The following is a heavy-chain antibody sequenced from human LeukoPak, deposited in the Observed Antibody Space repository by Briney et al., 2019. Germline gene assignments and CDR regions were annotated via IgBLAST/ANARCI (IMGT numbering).Heavy chain of an antibody. J-gene: IGHJ4*02. CDR2: IYYSGST. V-gene: IGHV4-39*07. CDR3: ARVYCSGGSCYGDY. Sequence: SETLSLTCTVSGGSISSSSYYWGWIRQPPGKGLEWIGSIYYSGSTYYNPSLKSRVTISVDTSKNQFSLKLSSVTAADTAVYYCARVYCSGGSCYGDYWGQGTLVTVSS. D-gene: IGHD2-15*01. CDR1: GGSISSSSYY.